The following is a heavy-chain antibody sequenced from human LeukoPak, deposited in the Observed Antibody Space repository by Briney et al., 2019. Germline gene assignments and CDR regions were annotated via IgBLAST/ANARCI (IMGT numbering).Heavy chain of an antibody. D-gene: IGHD3-22*01. J-gene: IGHJ4*02. CDR3: ARAIYDSSGYSYYFDY. Sequence: SETLSLTYAVSGGSISSSNWWSWVRQPPGKGLEWIGEIYHSGSTNYNPSLKSRVTISVDKSKNQFSLKLSSVTAADTAVYYCARAIYDSSGYSYYFDYWGQGTLVTVSS. CDR2: IYHSGST. V-gene: IGHV4-4*02. CDR1: GGSISSSNW.